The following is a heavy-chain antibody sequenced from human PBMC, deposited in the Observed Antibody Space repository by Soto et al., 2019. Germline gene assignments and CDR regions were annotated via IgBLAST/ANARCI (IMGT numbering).Heavy chain of an antibody. Sequence: QVQLAQSGAEVKKPGASVKVSCKASGYTFTNYGICWVRQAPGQGLEWMGWVSGYNGNTNYAQKFRDRVTMTTDTSTRTAYMELRSLRSDDTALYYCARGADYGAPFDFWGQGTLVTVSS. D-gene: IGHD4-17*01. CDR3: ARGADYGAPFDF. CDR1: GYTFTNYG. CDR2: VSGYNGNT. V-gene: IGHV1-18*01. J-gene: IGHJ4*02.